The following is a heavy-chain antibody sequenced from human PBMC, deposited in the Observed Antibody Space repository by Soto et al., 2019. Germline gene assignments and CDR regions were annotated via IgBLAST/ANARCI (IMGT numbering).Heavy chain of an antibody. Sequence: QLQLQESGSGLVKPSQTLSLTCAVSGGPISSGGYSWSWIRQPPGKGLEWIGYIYHSGSTYYNPSLKSRVTISVDRSKNQFSLKLSSVTAADTAVYYCAREGAYGELDYWGQGTLVTVSS. D-gene: IGHD4-17*01. CDR2: IYHSGST. CDR3: AREGAYGELDY. J-gene: IGHJ4*02. CDR1: GGPISSGGYS. V-gene: IGHV4-30-2*01.